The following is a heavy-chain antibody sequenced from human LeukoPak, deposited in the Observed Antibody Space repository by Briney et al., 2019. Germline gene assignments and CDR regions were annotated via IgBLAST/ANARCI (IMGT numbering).Heavy chain of an antibody. CDR2: MNPNSGNT. Sequence: ASVKVSCKASGYTFTSYDINWVRQATGQGLEWMGWMNPNSGNTGYAQMFQGRVTMTRNTSISTAYMELSSLRSEDTAVYYCARGSDCRAISCYYYFDYWGQGTLVTVSS. CDR3: ARGSDCRAISCYYYFDY. V-gene: IGHV1-8*01. CDR1: GYTFTSYD. J-gene: IGHJ4*02. D-gene: IGHD2-2*01.